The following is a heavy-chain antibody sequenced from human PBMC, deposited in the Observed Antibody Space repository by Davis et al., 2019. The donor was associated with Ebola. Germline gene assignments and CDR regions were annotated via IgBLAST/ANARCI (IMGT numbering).Heavy chain of an antibody. D-gene: IGHD5-18*01. J-gene: IGHJ6*02. CDR2: ISSSGSTI. Sequence: GESLKISCAASGFTFSDYYMSWIRQAPGKGLEWVSYISSSGSTIYYADSVKGRFTISRDNAKNSLYLQMNSLRAEDTAVYYCARVPVGYSQYYYYYYGMDVWGQGTTVTVSS. CDR3: ARVPVGYSQYYYYYYGMDV. V-gene: IGHV3-11*04. CDR1: GFTFSDYY.